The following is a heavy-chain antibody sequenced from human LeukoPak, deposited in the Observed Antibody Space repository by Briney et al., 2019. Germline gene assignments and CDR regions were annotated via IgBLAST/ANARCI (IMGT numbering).Heavy chain of an antibody. D-gene: IGHD4-17*01. CDR2: IVVGSGNT. CDR3: ATNYGDYYFDY. Sequence: GASVKVSFKASGFTFTTSAMQWVRQARGQRLEWIGWIVVGSGNTHYAQKFQERVTITWDMSTSTASMELSSLRSEDTAVYYCATNYGDYYFDYWGQGTLVTVSS. V-gene: IGHV1-58*02. J-gene: IGHJ4*02. CDR1: GFTFTTSA.